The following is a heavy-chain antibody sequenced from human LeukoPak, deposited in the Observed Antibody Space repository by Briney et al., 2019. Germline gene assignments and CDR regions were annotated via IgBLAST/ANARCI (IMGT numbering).Heavy chain of an antibody. J-gene: IGHJ2*01. CDR1: GGSISSGGYY. CDR2: IYYSGST. V-gene: IGHV4-31*03. CDR3: ARDGVYGSGSYSDWYFDL. Sequence: SETLSLTCTVSGGSISSGGYYWSWIRQHPGKGLEWIGYIYYSGSTYYNPSLKSRVTISVDTSKNQFSLKLSSVTAADTAVYYCARDGVYGSGSYSDWYFDLWGRGTLVTVSS. D-gene: IGHD3-10*01.